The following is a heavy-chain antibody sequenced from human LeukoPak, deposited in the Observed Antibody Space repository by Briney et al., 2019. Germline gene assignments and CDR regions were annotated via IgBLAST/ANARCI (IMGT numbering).Heavy chain of an antibody. CDR2: ISGSGGST. J-gene: IGHJ1*01. Sequence: GGSLRLSCAASGFTFSTYVMSWVRQAPGKGLEWVSAISGSGGSTYYADSVKGRFTISRDNSKSTLYLQMNSLRAEDTAVYYCAKDQGIQLWLKYFQHWGQGTLVTVSS. D-gene: IGHD5-18*01. CDR1: GFTFSTYV. CDR3: AKDQGIQLWLKYFQH. V-gene: IGHV3-23*01.